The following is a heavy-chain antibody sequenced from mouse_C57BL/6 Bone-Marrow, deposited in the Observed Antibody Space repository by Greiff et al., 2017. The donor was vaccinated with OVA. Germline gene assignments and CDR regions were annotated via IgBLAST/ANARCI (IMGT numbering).Heavy chain of an antibody. D-gene: IGHD2-1*01. CDR1: GYSFTDYN. V-gene: IGHV1-39*01. CDR3: ARGALYYGNYFWYFDV. J-gene: IGHJ1*03. CDR2: INPNYGTT. Sequence: EVKLQESGPELVKPGASVKISCKASGYSFTDYNMNWVKQSNGKSLEWIGVINPNYGTTSYNQKFKGKATLTVDQSSSTAYMQLNSLTSEDSAVYYCARGALYYGNYFWYFDVWGTGTTVTVSS.